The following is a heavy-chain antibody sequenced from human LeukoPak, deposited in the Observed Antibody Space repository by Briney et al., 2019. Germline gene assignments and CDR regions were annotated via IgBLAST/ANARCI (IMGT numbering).Heavy chain of an antibody. J-gene: IGHJ4*02. CDR2: FDPEDGET. CDR1: GYTLTELS. V-gene: IGHV1-24*01. Sequence: ASVKVSCKVYGYTLTELSMHWVRQAPGKGLERMGGFDPEDGETIYAQKFQGRVTMTEDKSTDTAYMELSSLRSEDTAVYYCATVQKQDYDTRPYYDHWGQGTLVTVSS. CDR3: ATVQKQDYDTRPYYDH. D-gene: IGHD3-22*01.